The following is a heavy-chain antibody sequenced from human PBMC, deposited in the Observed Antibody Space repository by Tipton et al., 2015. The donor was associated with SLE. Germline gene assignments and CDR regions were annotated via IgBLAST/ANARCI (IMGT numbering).Heavy chain of an antibody. CDR2: IYHSGST. Sequence: TLSLTCTVSGYSVSSGYYWGWIRQPPGKGLEWIGSIYHSGSTYYNPSLKSRVTISVDTSKNQFSLKPSSVTAADTAVYYCAGLDVGITGKWGQGTLVTVSS. V-gene: IGHV4-38-2*02. CDR3: AGLDVGITGK. CDR1: GYSVSSGYY. J-gene: IGHJ4*02. D-gene: IGHD1-20*01.